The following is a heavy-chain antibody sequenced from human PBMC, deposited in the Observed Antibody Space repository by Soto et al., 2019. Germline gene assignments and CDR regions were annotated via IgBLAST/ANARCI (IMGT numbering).Heavy chain of an antibody. Sequence: ASVKVSCKASGYTFTSYYMHWVRQAPGQGLEWMGIINPSGGSTSYAQKFQGRVTMTRDTSTSTVYMELSSLRSEDTAVYYCMAAPPPHTYFDYWGQGSLVTVSS. CDR3: MAAPPPHTYFDY. V-gene: IGHV1-46*01. D-gene: IGHD2-21*01. CDR2: INPSGGST. J-gene: IGHJ4*02. CDR1: GYTFTSYY.